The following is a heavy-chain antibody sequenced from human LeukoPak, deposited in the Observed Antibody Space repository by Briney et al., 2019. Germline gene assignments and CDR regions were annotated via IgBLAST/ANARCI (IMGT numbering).Heavy chain of an antibody. D-gene: IGHD3-10*01. Sequence: PGGSLRLSCAASGFTFSDYYMSWVRQAPGKGLEWIGEINHSGSTNYNPSLKSRVTISVDTSKNQFSLKLSSVTAADTAVYYCARASHRIRMVRGLQNYYGMDVWGQGTTVTVSS. J-gene: IGHJ6*02. CDR3: ARASHRIRMVRGLQNYYGMDV. CDR2: INHSGST. V-gene: IGHV4-34*01. CDR1: GFTFSDYY.